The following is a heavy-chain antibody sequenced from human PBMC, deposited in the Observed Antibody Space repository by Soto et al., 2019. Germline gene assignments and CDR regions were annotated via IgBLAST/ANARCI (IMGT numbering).Heavy chain of an antibody. D-gene: IGHD1-7*01. CDR2: IKQDGSEK. V-gene: IGHV3-7*01. CDR1: GFTFSSYW. Sequence: GGSLRLSCAASGFTFSSYWMSWVRQAPGKGLEWVANIKQDGSEKYYVDSVKGRFTISRDNAKNSLYLQMNSLRAEDTAVYYCARDWITGTTGGIDYWGQGTLVTVSS. J-gene: IGHJ4*02. CDR3: ARDWITGTTGGIDY.